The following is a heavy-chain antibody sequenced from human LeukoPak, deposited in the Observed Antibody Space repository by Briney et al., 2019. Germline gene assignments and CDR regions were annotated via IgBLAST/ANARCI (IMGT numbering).Heavy chain of an antibody. CDR1: GGSISSSSYY. D-gene: IGHD3-9*01. J-gene: IGHJ5*02. CDR3: ARAVYYDILTKYNWFDP. Sequence: SETLSLTCTVSGGSISSSSYYWGWIRQPPGKGLEWIGSIYYSGSTYYNPSLKSRVTISVDTSKNQFSLKLSSVTAADTAVYYCARAVYYDILTKYNWFDPWGQGTLVTVSS. CDR2: IYYSGST. V-gene: IGHV4-39*07.